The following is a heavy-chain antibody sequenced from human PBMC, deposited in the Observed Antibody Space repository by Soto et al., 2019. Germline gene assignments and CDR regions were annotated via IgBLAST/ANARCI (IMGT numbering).Heavy chain of an antibody. D-gene: IGHD2-2*01. V-gene: IGHV1-18*01. J-gene: IGHJ6*03. CDR1: GYTFTSYG. Sequence: ASVKVSCKASGYTFTSYGISWVRQAPGQGLEWMGWISAYNGNTNYAQKLQGRVTMTTDTSTSTAYMELRSLRSDDTAVYYCARVDCSSTSCYEGDYYYYYMDVWGKGTTVTVSS. CDR3: ARVDCSSTSCYEGDYYYYYMDV. CDR2: ISAYNGNT.